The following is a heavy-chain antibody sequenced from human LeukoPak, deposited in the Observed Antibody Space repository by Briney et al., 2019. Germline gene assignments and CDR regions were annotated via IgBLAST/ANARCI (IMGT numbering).Heavy chain of an antibody. V-gene: IGHV4-34*01. J-gene: IGHJ5*02. CDR1: GGSFSGYY. CDR2: INHSGST. D-gene: IGHD6-13*01. Sequence: SETLSLTCAVYGGSFSGYYWSWIRQPPGKGLERIGEINHSGSTNYNPSLKSRVTISVDTSKNQFSLKLSSVTAADTAVYYCARDRVAAVGWFDPWGQGTLVTVSS. CDR3: ARDRVAAVGWFDP.